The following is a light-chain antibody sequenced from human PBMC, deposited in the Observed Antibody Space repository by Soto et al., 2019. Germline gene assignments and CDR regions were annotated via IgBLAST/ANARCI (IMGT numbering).Light chain of an antibody. CDR2: GNN. Sequence: QSVLTQPPSVSGAPGQRVTISCTGSSSNIGAGYEVHWYRQLPGTAPKLLIYGNNNRPSGVPDRFSGSKSGTSASLAITGLQAEDEADYYCQSYDSSLSGSVVFGGGTQLTAL. CDR3: QSYDSSLSGSVV. CDR1: SSNIGAGYE. J-gene: IGLJ2*01. V-gene: IGLV1-40*01.